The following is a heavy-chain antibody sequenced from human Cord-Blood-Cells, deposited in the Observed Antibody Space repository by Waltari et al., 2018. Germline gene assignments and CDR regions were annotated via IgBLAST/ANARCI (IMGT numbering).Heavy chain of an antibody. J-gene: IGHJ3*02. CDR3: ARGEQLAHAFDI. D-gene: IGHD6-6*01. CDR1: AGPLSRGVSP. V-gene: IGHV4-30-2*01. CDR2: IYHSGST. Sequence: QLQLQESGSGLVKPSQTLSLTCAVSAGPLSRGVSPWSWIRQPPGKGLEWIGYIYHSGSTYYNPSLKSRVTISVDRSKNQFSLKLSSVTAADTAVYYCARGEQLAHAFDIWGQGTMVTVSS.